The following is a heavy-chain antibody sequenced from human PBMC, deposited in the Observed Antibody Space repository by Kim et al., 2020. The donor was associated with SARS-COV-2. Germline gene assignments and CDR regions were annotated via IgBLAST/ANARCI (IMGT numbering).Heavy chain of an antibody. CDR1: GGSISSGGYY. J-gene: IGHJ5*02. V-gene: IGHV4-31*03. Sequence: SETLSLTCTVSGGSISSGGYYWSWIRQHPGKGLEWIGYIYYSGSTYYNPSLKSRVTISVDTSKNQFSLKLSSVTAADTAVYYCARGIWFGELNWFDPWGQGTLVTVSS. D-gene: IGHD3-10*01. CDR2: IYYSGST. CDR3: ARGIWFGELNWFDP.